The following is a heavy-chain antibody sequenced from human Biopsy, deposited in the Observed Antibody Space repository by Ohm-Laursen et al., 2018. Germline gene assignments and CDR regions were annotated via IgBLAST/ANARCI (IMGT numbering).Heavy chain of an antibody. J-gene: IGHJ5*02. CDR2: IYTSGIT. V-gene: IGHV4-4*07. Sequence: SETLSRTCTVSGVSLSSYSWSWIRQPAGKGQEWIGQIYTSGITNYNPSLKSRVTMSVDTSKNKFSLRVSSVTAADTAVYYCARDRDRRVWFDPWGQGTLVTVSS. D-gene: IGHD1-14*01. CDR1: GVSLSSYS. CDR3: ARDRDRRVWFDP.